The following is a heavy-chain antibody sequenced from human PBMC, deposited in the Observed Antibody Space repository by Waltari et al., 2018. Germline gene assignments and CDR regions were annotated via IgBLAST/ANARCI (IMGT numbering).Heavy chain of an antibody. J-gene: IGHJ5*02. V-gene: IGHV3-21*06. CDR3: ARGKAFDP. CDR1: GFSFDEYS. CDR2: LNNGVDYK. Sequence: VRLVESGGGRVEPGESLRLSCVGSGFSFDEYSMNWVRQAPGKVLEWGSSLNNGVDYKGYADSVEGRFTISIDNDKNTLYLQMNDLRVDDTAIYYCARGKAFDPWGQGTRVNVSS.